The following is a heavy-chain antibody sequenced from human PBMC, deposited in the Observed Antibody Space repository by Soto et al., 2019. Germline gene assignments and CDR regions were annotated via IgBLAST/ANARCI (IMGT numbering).Heavy chain of an antibody. D-gene: IGHD4-17*01. V-gene: IGHV4-59*01. CDR3: ARGGSYGDFFDY. CDR1: CGSMSSNY. CDR2: IYYTGST. Sequence: ASETLSLTCTVSCGSMSSNYWTWIRQSPGKGLEWIGYIYYTGSTKYNPSLKSRVTISLDTSKNQFSLRLTSVTSADTAVYYCARGGSYGDFFDYWGQGAQVTVSS. J-gene: IGHJ4*02.